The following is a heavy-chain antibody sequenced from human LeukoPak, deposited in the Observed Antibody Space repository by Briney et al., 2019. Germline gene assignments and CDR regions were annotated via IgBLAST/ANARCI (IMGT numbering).Heavy chain of an antibody. V-gene: IGHV3-7*01. CDR2: INQDGSEE. D-gene: IGHD2-21*01. J-gene: IGHJ4*02. CDR3: ARGRDLDY. Sequence: GGSLRLSCAASGFTFSNFWMNWVRQAPGKGLEWVANINQDGSEEYNVDSVEGRFTISRDNAKNSLSLQMNSLRAEDTAVYYCARGRDLDYWGQGILVTVSS. CDR1: GFTFSNFW.